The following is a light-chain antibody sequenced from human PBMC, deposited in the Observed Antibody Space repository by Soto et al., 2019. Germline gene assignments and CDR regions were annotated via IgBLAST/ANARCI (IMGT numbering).Light chain of an antibody. V-gene: IGKV3-11*01. J-gene: IGKJ2*01. Sequence: EIALTQSPATLSLSPGERATLSCRANRTVFNFLIWYQQKPGQAPRLLIYDASNRATDIPARFSGTGSGTDFRLTISSLEPEDFALYLCQQRDLWPYTFGPGTKLEIK. CDR1: RTVFNF. CDR3: QQRDLWPYT. CDR2: DAS.